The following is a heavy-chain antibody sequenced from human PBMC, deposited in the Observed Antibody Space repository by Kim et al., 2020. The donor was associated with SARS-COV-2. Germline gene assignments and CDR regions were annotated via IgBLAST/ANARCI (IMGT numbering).Heavy chain of an antibody. CDR1: GGSFSGYY. D-gene: IGHD3-22*01. Sequence: SETLSLTCAVYGGSFSGYYWSWIRQPPGKGLEWIGEINHSGSTNYNPSLKSRVTISVDTSKNQFSLKLSSVTAADTAVYYCARVKKITMIVVVTHPVYGMDVWGQGTTVTVSS. CDR2: INHSGST. CDR3: ARVKKITMIVVVTHPVYGMDV. V-gene: IGHV4-34*01. J-gene: IGHJ6*02.